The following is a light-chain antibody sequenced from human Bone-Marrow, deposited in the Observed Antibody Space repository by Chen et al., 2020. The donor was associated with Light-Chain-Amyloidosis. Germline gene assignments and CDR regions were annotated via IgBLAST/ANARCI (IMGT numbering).Light chain of an antibody. Sequence: EIVLTQSPGTASVSPGEGANLSCRASQTISSNYLTWYQQKFGQAPRLLIYGSSSRTTGIPDRFTGSGSGTDFTLTINRLEPEDFAMYYCQQYGTSPLTFGGGTKVEIK. CDR2: GSS. CDR3: QQYGTSPLT. CDR1: QTISSNY. V-gene: IGKV3-20*01. J-gene: IGKJ4*01.